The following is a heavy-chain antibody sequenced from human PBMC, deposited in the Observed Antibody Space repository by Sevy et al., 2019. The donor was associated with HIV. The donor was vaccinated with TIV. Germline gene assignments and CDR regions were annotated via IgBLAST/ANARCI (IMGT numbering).Heavy chain of an antibody. CDR2: IIPIFGTA. Sequence: ASVKVSCKASGGTFSSYAISWVRQAPGQGLEWMGGIIPIFGTANYAQKFQGRVTITADESTSTAYMVLRSLRSDDTAIYYCARAYCSGGSCYSLAYWGQGTLVTVSS. V-gene: IGHV1-69*13. J-gene: IGHJ4*02. CDR1: GGTFSSYA. CDR3: ARAYCSGGSCYSLAY. D-gene: IGHD2-15*01.